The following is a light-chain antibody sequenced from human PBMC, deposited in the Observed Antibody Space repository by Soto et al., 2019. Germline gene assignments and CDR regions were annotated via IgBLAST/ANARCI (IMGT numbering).Light chain of an antibody. V-gene: IGKV3-15*01. J-gene: IGKJ2*01. CDR3: QQYGDWPPEA. CDR2: GAS. Sequence: EVVLTQSPATLYVSPGDRATLSCRASQSVSRNLAWYHQKPGQAPRLLIYGASNRATGVPARFSGSGSATYFTLFNSIVQSEEVAVYYCQQYGDWPPEAFGQGTKLEI. CDR1: QSVSRN.